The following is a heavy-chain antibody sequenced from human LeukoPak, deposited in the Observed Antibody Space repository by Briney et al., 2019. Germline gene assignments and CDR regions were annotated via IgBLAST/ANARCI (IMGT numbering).Heavy chain of an antibody. D-gene: IGHD3-9*01. J-gene: IGHJ4*02. CDR3: AREAEGQLRYFDWLPHFDY. Sequence: SQTLSLTCAISGDSVSSNSAAWNWIRQSPSRGLEWLGRTYYRSKWYNDYAVSVKSRITINPDTSKNQFSLQLNSVTPEDTAVYYCAREAEGQLRYFDWLPHFDYWGQGTLVTVSS. V-gene: IGHV6-1*01. CDR1: GDSVSSNSAA. CDR2: TYYRSKWYN.